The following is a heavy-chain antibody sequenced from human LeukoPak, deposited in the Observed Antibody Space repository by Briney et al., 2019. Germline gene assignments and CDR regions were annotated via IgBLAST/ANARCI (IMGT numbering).Heavy chain of an antibody. J-gene: IGHJ6*02. V-gene: IGHV3-30-3*01. CDR3: ARPSHRYYYYGMDV. CDR1: GFTFSSYA. Sequence: GGSLRLSCAASGFTFSSYAMHWVRQAPGKGLEWVAVISYGGSNKYYADSVKGRLTISRDNSKNTLYPQMNSLRAEDTAVYYCARPSHRYYYYGMDVWGQGTTVTVSS. CDR2: ISYGGSNK.